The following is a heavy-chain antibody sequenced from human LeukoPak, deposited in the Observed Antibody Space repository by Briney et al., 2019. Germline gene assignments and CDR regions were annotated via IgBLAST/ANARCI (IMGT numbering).Heavy chain of an antibody. J-gene: IGHJ4*02. D-gene: IGHD6-13*01. CDR1: GFSFSGGYY. Sequence: SETLSLTCAVSGFSFSGGYYWGWVRQAPGKGLEWIGNVYHIGTTYINPSLRTRVTLSAATSKKQFFLTVRSVTAADTAVYYCARRRSSSCFDYWGQGTLVTVSS. CDR3: ARRRSSSCFDY. CDR2: VYHIGTT. V-gene: IGHV4-38-2*01.